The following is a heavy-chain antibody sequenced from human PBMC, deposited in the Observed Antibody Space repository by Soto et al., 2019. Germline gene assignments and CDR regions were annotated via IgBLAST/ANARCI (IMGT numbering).Heavy chain of an antibody. CDR3: ARDSSCWYVGHYYYYGMDV. CDR2: TYYRSKWYN. Sequence: SQTLSLTCAISGDSVSSNSAAWNWIRQSPSRGLEWLGRTYYRSKWYNDYAVSVKSRITINPDTPKNQFSLQLNSVTPEDTAVYYCARDSSCWYVGHYYYYGMDVWGQGTTVTV. V-gene: IGHV6-1*01. CDR1: GDSVSSNSAA. D-gene: IGHD6-19*01. J-gene: IGHJ6*02.